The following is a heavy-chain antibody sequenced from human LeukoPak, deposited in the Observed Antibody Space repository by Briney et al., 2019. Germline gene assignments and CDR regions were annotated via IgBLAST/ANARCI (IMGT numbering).Heavy chain of an antibody. CDR1: GYTFTDYD. V-gene: IGHV1-2*02. J-gene: IGHJ4*02. Sequence: GASVKASCKASGYTFTDYDIHWVRQAPGQGLEWMGWINPNNGDTNYAQKFQGSVTMTRDTSISTAYMELSTLPSDDTAVYYCARDGVGTYDYWGQGTLVTVSS. CDR3: ARDGVGTYDY. D-gene: IGHD1-26*01. CDR2: INPNNGDT.